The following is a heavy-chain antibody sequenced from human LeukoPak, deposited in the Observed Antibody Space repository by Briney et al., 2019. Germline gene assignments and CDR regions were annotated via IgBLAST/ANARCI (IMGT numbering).Heavy chain of an antibody. CDR2: IWPDGSNK. Sequence: GRSLRLSCAASGFTFNSYGMFWVRQAPGKGLEWVAFIWPDGSNKLYGDSVKGRFTISRDNSKNTVYLQMNSLRAEDTAVYYCARDYGRTTSCLESWGQGTLVTVSS. J-gene: IGHJ4*02. V-gene: IGHV3-33*01. D-gene: IGHD2-2*01. CDR1: GFTFNSYG. CDR3: ARDYGRTTSCLES.